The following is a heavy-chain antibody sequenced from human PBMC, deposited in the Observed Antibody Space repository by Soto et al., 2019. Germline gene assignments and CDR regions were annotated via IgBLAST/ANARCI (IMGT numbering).Heavy chain of an antibody. CDR1: GFTFISYA. D-gene: IGHD2-15*01. V-gene: IGHV3-30-3*01. J-gene: IGHJ4*02. CDR3: ARDFCSGGGCTLDY. Sequence: QVQLVESGGGVVQPGSSLRLSCAASGFTFISYAIHWVRQAPGKGLEWVAVISKDGSNKYYADSVKGRFTISRDNSKNTLSLQINSLRAEDTAVYYCARDFCSGGGCTLDYWCQGTLVTVSS. CDR2: ISKDGSNK.